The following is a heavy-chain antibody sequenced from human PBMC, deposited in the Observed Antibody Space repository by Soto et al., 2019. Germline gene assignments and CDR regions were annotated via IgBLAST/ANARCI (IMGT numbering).Heavy chain of an antibody. CDR2: MNPNSGNT. CDR1: GYTFTSYD. J-gene: IGHJ6*02. CDR3: ARRKAYYYDSSGYGGGYGMDV. V-gene: IGHV1-8*01. D-gene: IGHD3-22*01. Sequence: QVPLVQSGAEVKKPGASVKVSCKASGYTFTSYDINWVRQATGQGLEWMGWMNPNSGNTGYAQKFQGRVTMTRNTSISTAYMELSSLRSEDTAVYYCARRKAYYYDSSGYGGGYGMDVWGQGTTVTVSS.